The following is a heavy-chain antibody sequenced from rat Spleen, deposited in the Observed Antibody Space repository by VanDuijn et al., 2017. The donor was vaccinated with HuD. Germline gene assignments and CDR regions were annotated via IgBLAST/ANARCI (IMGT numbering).Heavy chain of an antibody. J-gene: IGHJ3*01. V-gene: IGHV3-1*01. D-gene: IGHD1-6*01. CDR2: ISYSGST. CDR1: GYSITSSY. Sequence: EVQLQESGPGLVKPSQSLSLTCSVTGYSITSSYRWNWIRKFPGNKMEWIGHISYSGSTTYNPSLKSRISITRDTSKNQFFLQLNSVTTEDAATYYCATGPRILRLDWFVYWGQGTLVTVSS. CDR3: ATGPRILRLDWFVY.